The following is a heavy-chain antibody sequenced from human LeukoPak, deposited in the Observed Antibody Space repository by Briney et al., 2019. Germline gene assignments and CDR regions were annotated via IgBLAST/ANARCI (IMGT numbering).Heavy chain of an antibody. CDR2: IGGSTNTI. V-gene: IGHV3-48*01. D-gene: IGHD1-26*01. CDR1: GFTFSRYS. J-gene: IGHJ4*02. CDR3: AALVGATLAGVYYFDY. Sequence: GGSLRLSCAASGFTFSRYSMNWVRQAPGKGLEWVSYIGGSTNTIYYADSVKGRFTISRDNAKNSLYLQMNSLRAEDTAVYYCAALVGATLAGVYYFDYWGQGTLVTVSS.